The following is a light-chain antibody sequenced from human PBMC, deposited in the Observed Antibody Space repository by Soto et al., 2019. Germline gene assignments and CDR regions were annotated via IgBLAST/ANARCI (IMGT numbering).Light chain of an antibody. Sequence: QAVVTQPPSVSGAPGQRVTISCTGSTSKIGAGYDVHWYQQLPGPAPKLLIYGNSNRPSGVPDRFSGSKSGTSASLAITGLQAEDEADYYCQSYDSSLSGLVFGGGTKVTVL. CDR1: TSKIGAGYD. J-gene: IGLJ2*01. CDR2: GNS. CDR3: QSYDSSLSGLV. V-gene: IGLV1-40*01.